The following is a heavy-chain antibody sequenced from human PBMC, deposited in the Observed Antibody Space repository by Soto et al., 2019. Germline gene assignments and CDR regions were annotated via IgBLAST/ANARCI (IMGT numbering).Heavy chain of an antibody. D-gene: IGHD1-26*01. V-gene: IGHV1-18*01. J-gene: IGHJ6*02. CDR1: GYNFTRFG. Sequence: ASVKVSCKSSGYNFTRFGISWVRQAPGQGLEWMGWISTYNGNTSHAQRLQGRVTMTTDTSTNTAYMELRSLRSDDTAVYYCARLYIVGTTMSYGMDVWGQGTTVTVSS. CDR2: ISTYNGNT. CDR3: ARLYIVGTTMSYGMDV.